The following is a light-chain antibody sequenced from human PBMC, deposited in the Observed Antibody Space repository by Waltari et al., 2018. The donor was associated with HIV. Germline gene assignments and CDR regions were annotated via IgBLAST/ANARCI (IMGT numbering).Light chain of an antibody. J-gene: IGKJ4*01. Sequence: DIQMTQSPSSVSASVGDRVSITCRASQDVSSWLAWYLQKPGNAPKLLIYAASTLPSGVPARFSGSASGTDFTLTISSLQPEDVASYYCQQLKSFPRTFGGGTRVEIK. CDR2: AAS. CDR3: QQLKSFPRT. CDR1: QDVSSW. V-gene: IGKV1-12*01.